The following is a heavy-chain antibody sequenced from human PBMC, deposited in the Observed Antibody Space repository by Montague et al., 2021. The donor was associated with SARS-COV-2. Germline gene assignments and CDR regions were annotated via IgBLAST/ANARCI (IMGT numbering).Heavy chain of an antibody. CDR1: GGSIGAYY. V-gene: IGHV4-59*01. CDR2: ISSSGTT. CDR3: ARESRLKYLEWSGSRYDYYGMDV. J-gene: IGHJ6*02. Sequence: SETLSLTCTVSGGSIGAYYWSWIRQPPGKGPEWIAYISSSGTTNYNPSLKCRITVSVDTSRNQLSLKLSSVTAADSAVYYCARESRLKYLEWSGSRYDYYGMDVWGQGTTVTVSS. D-gene: IGHD3-3*01.